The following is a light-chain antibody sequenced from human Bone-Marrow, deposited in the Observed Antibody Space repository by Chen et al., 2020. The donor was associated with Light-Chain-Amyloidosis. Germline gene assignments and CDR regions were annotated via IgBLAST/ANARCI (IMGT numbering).Light chain of an antibody. Sequence: VLPQSPPPCSLSPGEGATLPCRTSQSVGAYLAWYQQRPGQAPRLLINDTSNRATGIPARFSGSGSETDFTLTISSLESEDFAVYYCQQGATWPWTFGHGTKVEIK. CDR2: DTS. J-gene: IGKJ1*01. CDR3: QQGATWPWT. V-gene: IGKV3-11*01. CDR1: QSVGAY.